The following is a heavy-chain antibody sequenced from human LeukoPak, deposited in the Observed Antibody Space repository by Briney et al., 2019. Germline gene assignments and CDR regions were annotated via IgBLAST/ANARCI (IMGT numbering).Heavy chain of an antibody. CDR3: AKAFAEGPTTNAFDI. Sequence: GGSLRLSCAASGFTFSTYTMNWVRQAPGKGLEWVSSISSSSSYIYYADSVKGRFTISRDNSKNTLYLQMNSLRAEDTAVYYCAKAFAEGPTTNAFDIWGQGTMVTVSS. J-gene: IGHJ3*02. CDR1: GFTFSTYT. D-gene: IGHD1-1*01. CDR2: ISSSSSYI. V-gene: IGHV3-21*04.